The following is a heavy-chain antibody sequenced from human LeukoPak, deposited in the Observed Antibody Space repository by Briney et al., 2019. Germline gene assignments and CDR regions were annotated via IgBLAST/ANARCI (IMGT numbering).Heavy chain of an antibody. J-gene: IGHJ5*02. CDR1: GASISSGDYY. V-gene: IGHV4-30-4*08. CDR3: AREYRYDFWSGYPGRFDP. CDR2: IYYRGTT. Sequence: KASETLSLTCTVSGASISSGDYYWSWIRQPPGKGLEWIGYIYYRGTTYYNPSLKSRVTISVDTSKNQFPLKLSSVTAADTAVYYCAREYRYDFWSGYPGRFDPWGQGTLVTVSS. D-gene: IGHD3-3*01.